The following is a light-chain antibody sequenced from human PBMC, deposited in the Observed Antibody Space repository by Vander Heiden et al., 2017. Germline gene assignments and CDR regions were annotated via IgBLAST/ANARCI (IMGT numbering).Light chain of an antibody. Sequence: SYVPPQPPSVPVAPGKTARITCGGNNIGSKSVHWYQQKPGQAPVLVVYDDSDRPSGIPERFSGSNSGNTATLTISRVEAGDEADYYCQVWDSSSDHVVFGGGTKLTVL. CDR2: DDS. V-gene: IGLV3-21*03. J-gene: IGLJ2*01. CDR3: QVWDSSSDHVV. CDR1: NIGSKS.